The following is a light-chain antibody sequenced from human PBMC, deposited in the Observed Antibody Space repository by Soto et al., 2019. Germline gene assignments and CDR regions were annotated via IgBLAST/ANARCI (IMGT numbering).Light chain of an antibody. J-gene: IGKJ1*01. Sequence: EIVLTQSPATLSLSPGDRSTLSYRSSQSVRAYLAWFQYKPGQAPRLLIYHPSNWGTGIPARFSGSGSGTEFTLTISSLQPDDFATYYCQQYNSYPRTFGQGTKVDI. V-gene: IGKV3-11*01. CDR3: QQYNSYPRT. CDR2: HPS. CDR1: QSVRAY.